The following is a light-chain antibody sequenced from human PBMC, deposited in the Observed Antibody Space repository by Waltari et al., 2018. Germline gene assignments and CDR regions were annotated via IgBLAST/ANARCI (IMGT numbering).Light chain of an antibody. CDR1: SRDGGGYNY. CDR2: DVS. CDR3: SSYTSSSTLV. Sequence: QSALTQPASVSGSPGQSITISCTGTSRDGGGYNYVSWYQQHPGKAPKLLIYDVSNRPSGVSNRFSGSKSGTTASLTISGLQAEDEADYYCSSYTSSSTLVFGGGTKLTVL. J-gene: IGLJ2*01. V-gene: IGLV2-14*03.